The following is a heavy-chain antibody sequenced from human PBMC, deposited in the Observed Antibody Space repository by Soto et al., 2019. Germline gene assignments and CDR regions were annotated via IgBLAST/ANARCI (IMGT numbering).Heavy chain of an antibody. CDR1: GFTFSIFA. CDR3: VRGVRYSGHHVAIDY. J-gene: IGHJ4*02. D-gene: IGHD5-12*01. CDR2: VLYDGSNT. Sequence: QVQLVESGGGVVQPGRSLRLSCAASGFTFSIFAVHWVRQAPGKGLESVAVVLYDGSNTYYADSVKGRFTISRDNSKNTLYLQMNSLRADDTAVYYCVRGVRYSGHHVAIDYWGQGTLVTVSS. V-gene: IGHV3-30-3*01.